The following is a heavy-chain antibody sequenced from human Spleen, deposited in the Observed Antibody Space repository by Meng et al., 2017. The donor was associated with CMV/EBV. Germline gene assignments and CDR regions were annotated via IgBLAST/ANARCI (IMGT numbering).Heavy chain of an antibody. Sequence: GESLKISCAASGFTFSSYARHWVRQAPGKRLEWVAVISYDGSNKYYADSVKGRFTISNDNAQNSLYPQMNSLSAEDTAVYYCSRLVGASYSDYWGRGTLVTVSS. CDR2: ISYDGSNK. D-gene: IGHD6-6*01. CDR3: SRLVGASYSDY. CDR1: GFTFSSYA. V-gene: IGHV3-30*04. J-gene: IGHJ4*02.